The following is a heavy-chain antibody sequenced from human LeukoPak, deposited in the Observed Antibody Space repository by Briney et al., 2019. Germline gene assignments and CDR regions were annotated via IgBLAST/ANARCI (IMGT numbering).Heavy chain of an antibody. Sequence: KPSETLSLTCAVYGGSFSGYYWSWIRQPPGKGLEWIGEINHSGSTNYNPSLKSRVTISVDTSKKQFSLKVSSVTAADTAVYYCARFSYSSSDFDYWGQGTLVTVSS. V-gene: IGHV4-34*01. CDR1: GGSFSGYY. J-gene: IGHJ4*02. CDR3: ARFSYSSSDFDY. CDR2: INHSGST. D-gene: IGHD6-6*01.